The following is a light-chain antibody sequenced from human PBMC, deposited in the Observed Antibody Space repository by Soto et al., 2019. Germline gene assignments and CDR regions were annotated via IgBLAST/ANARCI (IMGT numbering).Light chain of an antibody. V-gene: IGKV3-15*01. CDR2: GAL. CDR3: QQYSSWVVT. CDR1: QSIGDY. J-gene: IGKJ5*01. Sequence: EVVMTQSPATLSVAPGERATLSCRASQSIGDYLAWYQHKPGQAPRLLIYGALTRATGIPARFAGSGSETEFTLTISSLQSEDFAIYYCQQYSSWVVTFGQGTRL.